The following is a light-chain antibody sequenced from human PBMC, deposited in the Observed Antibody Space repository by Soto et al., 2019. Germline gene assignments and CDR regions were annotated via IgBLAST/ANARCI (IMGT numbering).Light chain of an antibody. V-gene: IGLV2-11*01. CDR1: SSDVGRYNY. Sequence: QSALTQPRSVSGSPGQSVTISCTGTSSDVGRYNYVPWYQQHPGKAPKLIIYDVTKRPSGVPDRFSGSKSGNTASLTISGLQAEDEVDYYCCSYAGGYIFVFGTGTKLTVL. CDR3: CSYAGGYIFV. CDR2: DVT. J-gene: IGLJ1*01.